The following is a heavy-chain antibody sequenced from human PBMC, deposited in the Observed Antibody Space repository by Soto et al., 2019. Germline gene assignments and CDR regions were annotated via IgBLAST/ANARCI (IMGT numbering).Heavy chain of an antibody. V-gene: IGHV4-59*01. J-gene: IGHJ3*02. CDR3: ARAGDYDFWSGYSNDAFDI. CDR1: SGSLSVYY. Sequence: SETLSLNCTVSSGSLSVYYWNWIRQPPGKGLEWIGYIYYSGSTNYNPSLKSRVTTSVDTSKNQFSLKLSSVTAADTAVYYCARAGDYDFWSGYSNDAFDIWGQGTMVTVS. D-gene: IGHD3-3*01. CDR2: IYYSGST.